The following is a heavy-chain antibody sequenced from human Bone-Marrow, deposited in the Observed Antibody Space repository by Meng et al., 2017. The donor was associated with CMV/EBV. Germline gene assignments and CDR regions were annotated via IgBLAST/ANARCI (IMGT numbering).Heavy chain of an antibody. CDR1: GFTFSRYG. V-gene: IGHV3-33*06. CDR3: AKDVGTGDSSGYFDY. D-gene: IGHD3-22*01. J-gene: IGHJ4*02. Sequence: QVQLVESGGGVVQPGRSLRLSCAASGFTFSRYGMHWVRQAPGKGLEWVALIWYDGRSKYYADSVKGRFTISRDNSKNTLYLQMNSLRTEDTAVYYCAKDVGTGDSSGYFDYWGQGALVTVSS. CDR2: IWYDGRSK.